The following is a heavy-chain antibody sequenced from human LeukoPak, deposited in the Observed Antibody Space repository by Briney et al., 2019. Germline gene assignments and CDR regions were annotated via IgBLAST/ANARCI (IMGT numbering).Heavy chain of an antibody. V-gene: IGHV3-15*07. D-gene: IGHD3-22*01. J-gene: IGHJ5*02. CDR2: IRSNSDGGTI. CDR3: ATDFYDST. CDR1: GFTFTNAW. Sequence: GGSLRLSCATSGFTFTNAWMNWVRQAPGKGLEWVGRIRSNSDGGTIDYAAPVKGRFTLSRDDSKNTLYLQMNSLQTEDTAVYYCATDFYDSTWGQGILVTVSS.